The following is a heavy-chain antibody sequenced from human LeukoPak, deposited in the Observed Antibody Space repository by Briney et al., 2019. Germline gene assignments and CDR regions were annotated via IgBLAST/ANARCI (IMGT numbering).Heavy chain of an antibody. Sequence: PGGSLRLSCAASGLTVSSSYMSWVRQAPGKGLEWVSVLYSGGNTYYADSVKGRFTISRDNSKNTLYLQMNSLRGEDTAVYYCARGHIAVAGVYGAGPSDYWGQGTLVTVSS. CDR2: LYSGGNT. CDR1: GLTVSSSY. CDR3: ARGHIAVAGVYGAGPSDY. D-gene: IGHD6-19*01. J-gene: IGHJ4*02. V-gene: IGHV3-53*01.